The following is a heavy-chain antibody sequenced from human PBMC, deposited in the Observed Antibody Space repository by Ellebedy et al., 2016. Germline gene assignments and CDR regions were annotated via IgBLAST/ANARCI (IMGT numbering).Heavy chain of an antibody. V-gene: IGHV3-53*01. CDR3: VTRLNGAFDF. CDR1: GFSVTSND. Sequence: GGSLRLSXAASGFSVTSNDMSWVRQAPGRGLQLVSLMYAGGREYYADSVKGRFSITRDKTMNRLYLHMSDPRAGDTALYYCVTRLNGAFDFWGQGTMVSVSS. J-gene: IGHJ3*01. CDR2: MYAGGRE.